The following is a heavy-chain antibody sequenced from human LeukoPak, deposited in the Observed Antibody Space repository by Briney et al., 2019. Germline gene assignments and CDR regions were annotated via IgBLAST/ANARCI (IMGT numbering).Heavy chain of an antibody. J-gene: IGHJ4*02. V-gene: IGHV4-61*01. CDR3: ARDHISYYDSSGLDY. CDR1: GGSVSSGSYY. CDR2: IYYSGST. D-gene: IGHD3-22*01. Sequence: ASETLSLTCTVSGGSVSSGSYYWSWLRQPPGKGLEWIGYIYYSGSTNYNPSLRSRVTISVDTSKNQFSLKLSSVTAADTAVYYCARDHISYYDSSGLDYWGQGTLVTVSS.